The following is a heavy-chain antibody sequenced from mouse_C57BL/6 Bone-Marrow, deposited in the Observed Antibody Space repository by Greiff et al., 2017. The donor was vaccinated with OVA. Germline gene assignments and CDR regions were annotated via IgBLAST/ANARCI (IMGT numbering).Heavy chain of an antibody. J-gene: IGHJ3*01. V-gene: IGHV1-54*01. CDR1: GYAFTNYL. CDR3: ARSGSWFAY. CDR2: INPGSGGT. Sequence: QVQLQQSGAELVRPGTSVKVSCKASGYAFTNYLIEWVKQRPGQGLEWIGVINPGSGGTNYNEKFKGKATLTADKSSSTAYMQLSSLTSADSAVYFCARSGSWFAYWGQGTLVTVSA.